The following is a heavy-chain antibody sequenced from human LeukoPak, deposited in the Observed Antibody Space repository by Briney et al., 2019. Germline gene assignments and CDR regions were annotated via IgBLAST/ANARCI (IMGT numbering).Heavy chain of an antibody. J-gene: IGHJ4*02. CDR3: ASGYSYGYEGGFDY. CDR1: GGSISSYY. Sequence: SETLSLTCTVSGGSISSYYWSWIRQPPGKGLEWIGYIYYSGSTSYNPSLKSRVTISVDTSKNQFSLKLSSVTAADTAVYYCASGYSYGYEGGFDYWGQGTLVTVSS. D-gene: IGHD5-18*01. V-gene: IGHV4-59*01. CDR2: IYYSGST.